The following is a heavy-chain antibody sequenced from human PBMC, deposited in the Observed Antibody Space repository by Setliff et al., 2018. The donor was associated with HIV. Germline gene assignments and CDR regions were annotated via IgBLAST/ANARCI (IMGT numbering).Heavy chain of an antibody. D-gene: IGHD5-18*01. CDR3: ARRHTAFDP. J-gene: IGHJ5*02. CDR2: IYYSGST. V-gene: IGHV4-39*01. Sequence: SETLSLTCTVSGASISSSSHHWAWIRQPPEKGLEWIGSIYYSGSTYYNPSLKSRVTISIDTSRNQFSLKLTSVTAADTAMYYCARRHTAFDPWGQGTLVTVSS. CDR1: GASISSSSHH.